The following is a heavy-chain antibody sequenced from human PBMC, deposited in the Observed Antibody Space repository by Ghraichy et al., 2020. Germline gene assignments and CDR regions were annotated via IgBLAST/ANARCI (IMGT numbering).Heavy chain of an antibody. CDR1: GDSISNNRVT. CDR3: ARLIRGAYDY. V-gene: IGHV6-1*01. D-gene: IGHD3-16*01. CDR2: TYYRSKWSN. J-gene: IGHJ4*02. Sequence: SQTHSLTCVITGDSISNNRVTWAWVRQSPSRGFEWLGGTYYRSKWSNDYAVSVKSRIAINPDTSRNQFSLQLNSVTPEDTAMYFCARLIRGAYDYWGQGTQVTVSS.